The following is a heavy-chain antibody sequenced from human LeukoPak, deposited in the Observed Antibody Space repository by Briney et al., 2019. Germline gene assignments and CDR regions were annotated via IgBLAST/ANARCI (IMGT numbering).Heavy chain of an antibody. CDR2: ISSSSYI. V-gene: IGHV3-21*01. CDR3: ARPSSPVAGS. CDR1: GFTFSSYS. J-gene: IGHJ5*02. Sequence: GGPLRLSCAASGFTFSSYSMNWVRQAPGKGLEWVSSISSSSYIYYADSVKGRFTISRDNAKNSLYLQMNSLRAEDTAVYYCARPSSPVAGSWGQGTLVTVSS.